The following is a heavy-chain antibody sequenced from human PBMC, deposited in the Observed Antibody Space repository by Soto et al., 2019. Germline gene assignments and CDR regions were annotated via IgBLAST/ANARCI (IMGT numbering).Heavy chain of an antibody. D-gene: IGHD3-3*01. CDR1: GGSISSYY. J-gene: IGHJ5*02. CDR3: ARVINYDFWSGYQSSRDWFDP. Sequence: SETLSLTCTVSGGSISSYYWSWIRQPPGKGLEWIGYIYYSGSTNYNPSLKSRVTISVDTSKNQFSLKLSSVTAADTAVYYFARVINYDFWSGYQSSRDWFDPWGQGTLVTVSS. CDR2: IYYSGST. V-gene: IGHV4-59*01.